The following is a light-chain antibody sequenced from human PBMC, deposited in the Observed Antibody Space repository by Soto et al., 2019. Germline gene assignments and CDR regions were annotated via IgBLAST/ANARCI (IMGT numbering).Light chain of an antibody. Sequence: DIQMTQSPSSLSVSVGDRVTITCRASQSITKYLNWYQQKPGKAPKLLVYAASSLQSGVPSRFSGNGSGTDFTLTISSLQPEDFATYYCQQSDSYPFSFGQGTKLEIK. V-gene: IGKV1-39*01. J-gene: IGKJ2*01. CDR1: QSITKY. CDR3: QQSDSYPFS. CDR2: AAS.